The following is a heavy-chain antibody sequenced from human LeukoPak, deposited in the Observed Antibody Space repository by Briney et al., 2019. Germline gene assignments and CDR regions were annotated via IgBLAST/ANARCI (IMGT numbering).Heavy chain of an antibody. CDR1: GYSISSGYY. V-gene: IGHV4-38-2*02. Sequence: SETLSLTCAVSGYSISSGYYWGWIRQPPGKGLEWIGSIYHSGSTYYNPSLKRRVTISVDTSKNQFSLKLSSVTAADTAVYYCARDYDGGSYTFDYWGQGTLVTVSS. CDR3: ARDYDGGSYTFDY. J-gene: IGHJ4*02. CDR2: IYHSGST. D-gene: IGHD1-26*01.